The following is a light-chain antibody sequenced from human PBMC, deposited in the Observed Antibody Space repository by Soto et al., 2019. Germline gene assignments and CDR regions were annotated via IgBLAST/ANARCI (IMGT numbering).Light chain of an antibody. J-gene: IGKJ1*01. Sequence: PVNQSPSSLSTSLGDRDTITCRASQGIRNDLVWYQQKPGKAPKRLIYAGSTLQSGVPSRFSGSGSGTEFTLTIISLLAEDFATDYCLQHYRCSRTFGQGTKVDIK. CDR1: QGIRND. CDR2: AGS. CDR3: LQHYRCSRT. V-gene: IGKV1-17*01.